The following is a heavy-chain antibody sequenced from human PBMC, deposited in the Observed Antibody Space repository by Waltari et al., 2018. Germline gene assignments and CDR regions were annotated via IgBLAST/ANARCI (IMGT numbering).Heavy chain of an antibody. J-gene: IGHJ1*01. D-gene: IGHD2-2*03. CDR2: IYHDGTS. V-gene: IGHV4-38-2*01. CDR3: ARQTLGYCTSAACRRLEK. CDR1: GHFIYTGFF. Sequence: QVQLQASGPGLVRPSETLSLTCDVSGHFIYTGFFWGWSRQPPGKGPEWIGNIYHDGTSYYNPSLNHRVMISFDTSKNQFSLRLNFVDAADTAVYYCARQTLGYCTSAACRRLEKWGQGILVTVSS.